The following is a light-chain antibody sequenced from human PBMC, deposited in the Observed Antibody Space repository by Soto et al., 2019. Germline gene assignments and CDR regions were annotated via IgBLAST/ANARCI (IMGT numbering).Light chain of an antibody. J-gene: IGKJ4*01. Sequence: EMVVTQSPATPSVSPGKRATLSCRASQDVSSNLAWYQQKPGQAPSLLIYGASTRATGTPARFSGSGSGTEFTLTISSLQSEDYAVYFCQQYIRWPLTFGGGTKVEI. CDR1: QDVSSN. V-gene: IGKV3-15*01. CDR3: QQYIRWPLT. CDR2: GAS.